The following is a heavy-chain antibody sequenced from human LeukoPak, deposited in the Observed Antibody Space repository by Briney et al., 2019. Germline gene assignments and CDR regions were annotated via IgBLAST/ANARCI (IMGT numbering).Heavy chain of an antibody. D-gene: IGHD2-21*02. Sequence: PSETLSLTCTVSGGSISSYYWSWIRQPPGKGLEWIGYIYYSGSTNYNPSLKSRVTISVDTSKNQFSLKLSSVTAADTAVYYCARHGMLAYCGGDCYYPFDYWGQGTLVTVSS. CDR2: IYYSGST. CDR1: GGSISSYY. J-gene: IGHJ4*02. V-gene: IGHV4-59*08. CDR3: ARHGMLAYCGGDCYYPFDY.